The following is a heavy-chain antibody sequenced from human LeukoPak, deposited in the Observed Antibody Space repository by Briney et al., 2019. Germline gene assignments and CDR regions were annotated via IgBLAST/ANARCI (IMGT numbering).Heavy chain of an antibody. V-gene: IGHV4-34*01. Sequence: SETLSLTCAVYGGSFSGYYWSWIRQPPGKGQEWIGEINHSGSTNYNPSLKSRVTISVDTSKNQFSLKLSSVTAADTAVYYCARATVARADYYYGMDVWGQGTTVTVSS. CDR3: ARATVARADYYYGMDV. CDR2: INHSGST. J-gene: IGHJ6*02. CDR1: GGSFSGYY. D-gene: IGHD4-23*01.